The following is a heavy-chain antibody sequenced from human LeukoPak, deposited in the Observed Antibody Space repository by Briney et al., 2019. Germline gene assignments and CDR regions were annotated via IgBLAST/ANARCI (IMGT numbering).Heavy chain of an antibody. Sequence: GPSVKVSCKTSGGTFSSSAITWVRQAPGQGLEWMGWISAYNGNTNYAQKLQGRVTMTTDTSTSTAYMELRSLRSDDTAVYYCARDSITIPRVGGPYGMDVWGQGTTVTVSS. J-gene: IGHJ6*02. D-gene: IGHD3-3*01. CDR2: ISAYNGNT. V-gene: IGHV1-18*01. CDR3: ARDSITIPRVGGPYGMDV. CDR1: GGTFSSSA.